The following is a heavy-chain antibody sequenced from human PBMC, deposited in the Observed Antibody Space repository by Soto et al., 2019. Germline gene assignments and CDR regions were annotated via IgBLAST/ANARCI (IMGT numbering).Heavy chain of an antibody. D-gene: IGHD2-21*01. V-gene: IGHV2-26*01. CDR1: GFSLSNAIMG. CDR2: IYSNDKT. J-gene: IGHJ4*02. Sequence: QVTLKESGPVLVKPTETLTLTCTVSGFSLSNAIMGVSWIRQPPGKALEWLAHIYSNDKTAYSTALKTRLTISNETSKSQVVLTMGNMDPVDTATYYCARTVARMNLDYWGQGTLVTVSS. CDR3: ARTVARMNLDY.